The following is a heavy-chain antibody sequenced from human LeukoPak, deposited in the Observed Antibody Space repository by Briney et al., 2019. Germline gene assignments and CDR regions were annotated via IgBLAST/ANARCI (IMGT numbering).Heavy chain of an antibody. CDR1: GFTFSSYE. Sequence: GGSLRLSCAASGFTFSSYEMNWVRQPPGEGLEWVSYISSSGGTIYYADSVKGRFTISRDNAKNSLYLQMNSLRAEDTAVYYCARNNVFDPWGQGTLVTVSS. V-gene: IGHV3-48*03. J-gene: IGHJ5*02. CDR3: ARNNVFDP. CDR2: ISSSGGTI.